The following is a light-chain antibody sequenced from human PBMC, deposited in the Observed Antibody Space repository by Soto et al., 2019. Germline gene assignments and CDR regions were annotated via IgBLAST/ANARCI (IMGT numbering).Light chain of an antibody. V-gene: IGKV3-15*01. J-gene: IGKJ4*01. CDR1: QSVSSN. CDR2: GAS. CDR3: QQYNNWPLT. Sequence: EIVMTQSPATLSVSPGERPTLSCRASQSVSSNLAWYQQKPGQPPRLLIYGASTRATGIHARFSGSGSGTEFTLTISSLQSEDFAAYYCQQYNNWPLTFGGGTKVEIK.